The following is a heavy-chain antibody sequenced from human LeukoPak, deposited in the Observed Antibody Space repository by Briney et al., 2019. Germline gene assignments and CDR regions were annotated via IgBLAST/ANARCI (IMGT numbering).Heavy chain of an antibody. J-gene: IGHJ4*02. CDR3: ASGYCSSTSCYGTTQY. D-gene: IGHD2-2*01. V-gene: IGHV4-34*01. Sequence: PSETLSLTCAVYGGSFSGYYWSWIRQPPGKGLEWIGEINHSGSTNYNPSLKSRVTISVDTSKNQFSLKLSSVTAADTAVYYCASGYCSSTSCYGTTQYWGQGTLVTVSS. CDR1: GGSFSGYY. CDR2: INHSGST.